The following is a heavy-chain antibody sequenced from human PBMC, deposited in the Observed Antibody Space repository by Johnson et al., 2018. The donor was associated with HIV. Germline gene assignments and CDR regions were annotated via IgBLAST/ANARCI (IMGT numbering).Heavy chain of an antibody. J-gene: IGHJ3*02. CDR1: GFTFSDYY. V-gene: IGHV3-11*01. D-gene: IGHD3-22*01. Sequence: QVQLVESGGGLVKPGGSLRLSCAASGFTFSDYYMNWIRQAPGKGLEWVSYISSSGSTIYYADSVKGRFTISRDNAKNSLYLQMNSLRDEDTAMYYCARERYYYESSGSYNPHAFDIWGQGTMVTVSS. CDR3: ARERYYYESSGSYNPHAFDI. CDR2: ISSSGSTI.